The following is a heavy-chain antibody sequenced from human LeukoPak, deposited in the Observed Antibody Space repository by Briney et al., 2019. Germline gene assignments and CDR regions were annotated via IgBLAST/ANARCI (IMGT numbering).Heavy chain of an antibody. CDR1: GFTFSSYS. CDR2: LSSSSSYN. J-gene: IGHJ6*03. D-gene: IGHD3-22*01. Sequence: PSGTLTLNCAASGFTFSSYSMNWLRQAQGKGLEWVSSLSSSSSYNYYADSVKSRFTISRDKAKNSLYLPMNSLRAEDTAVYYCASNSLSDSIGPYGYYYYYMDVWGKGTTVTVSS. CDR3: ASNSLSDSIGPYGYYYYYMDV. V-gene: IGHV3-21*01.